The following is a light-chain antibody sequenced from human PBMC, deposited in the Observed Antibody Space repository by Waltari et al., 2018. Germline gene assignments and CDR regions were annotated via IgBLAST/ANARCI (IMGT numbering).Light chain of an antibody. CDR1: QNLLYSSNNKNY. Sequence: DIVMTQSPDSLSVSLGERATINCKSGQNLLYSSNNKNYLAWYQQKPGQPPKLPISWASTRKSGVPDRFSGSGSETDFTLTISNLQAEDVAVYYCQQYYTFPPTFGPGTKVDFK. CDR2: WAS. J-gene: IGKJ3*01. CDR3: QQYYTFPPT. V-gene: IGKV4-1*01.